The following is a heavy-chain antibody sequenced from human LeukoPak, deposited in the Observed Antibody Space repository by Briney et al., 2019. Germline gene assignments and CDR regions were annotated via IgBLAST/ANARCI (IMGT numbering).Heavy chain of an antibody. CDR3: AILRVGAAGLDY. D-gene: IGHD6-13*01. J-gene: IGHJ4*02. V-gene: IGHV4-59*08. CDR2: IYYSGNT. CDR1: GGSISSYY. Sequence: SETLSLTCTVSGGSISSYYWSWIRQPPGEGLEWIGYIYYSGNTNYNPSLQSRVTISVDTSKNQFSLKLSSVTAADTAVYYCAILRVGAAGLDYWGQGTLVTVSS.